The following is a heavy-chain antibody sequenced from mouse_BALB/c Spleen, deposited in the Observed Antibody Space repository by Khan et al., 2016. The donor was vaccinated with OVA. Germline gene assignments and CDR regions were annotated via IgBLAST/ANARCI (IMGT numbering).Heavy chain of an antibody. CDR3: ARSYYGNYREAMDY. V-gene: IGHV2-6-7*01. D-gene: IGHD2-10*01. J-gene: IGHJ4*01. CDR1: GFSLTGYG. CDR2: IWGDGST. Sequence: VELVESGPGLVAPSQSLSITYTVSGFSLTGYGVNWVRQPPGKGLEWLGMIWGDGSTDYNSALKSRLSISKDNSKSQVFLKMNSLQTDDTARYYGARSYYGNYREAMDYWGQGTSVTVSA.